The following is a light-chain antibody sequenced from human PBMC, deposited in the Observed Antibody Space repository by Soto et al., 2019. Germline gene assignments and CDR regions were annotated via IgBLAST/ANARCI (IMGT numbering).Light chain of an antibody. CDR2: DAS. J-gene: IGKJ1*01. V-gene: IGKV3-20*01. CDR3: QQYGSFLKT. Sequence: EIVLTQSPGTLSLSPGERATLSCRASQSVSRSSLAWYQQRPGQAPRLLIYDASRRATGIPDRFHGGGSGTAFTLTISSLGPEDFALYYCQQYGSFLKTFGHGTKVEL. CDR1: QSVSRSS.